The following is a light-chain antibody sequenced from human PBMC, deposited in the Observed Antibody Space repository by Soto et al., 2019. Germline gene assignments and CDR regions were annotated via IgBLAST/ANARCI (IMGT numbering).Light chain of an antibody. V-gene: IGKV1-39*01. CDR2: ETS. CDR1: QNVRSY. Sequence: DTQMTQSPSSLSASVGYRVTISCRASQNVRSYVNWYQQKPGKAPNVLIYETSTLQDGVPSRFSGDGYGTDFTLSISSLHPEDFATYYCQQTFSLHRTLGQGTKVDIK. J-gene: IGKJ2*02. CDR3: QQTFSLHRT.